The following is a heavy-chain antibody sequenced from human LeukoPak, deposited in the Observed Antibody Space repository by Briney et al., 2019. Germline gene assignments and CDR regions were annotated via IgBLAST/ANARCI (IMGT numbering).Heavy chain of an antibody. Sequence: GGSLRLSCAASGFTFSSYEMNWVRQAPGKGLEWVSYISSSGSTIYFADSVKGRFTISRDNAKNSLYLQMNSLRAEDTAVYYCARERHYYDSSGYYFEDYYFDYWGQGTLVTVSS. J-gene: IGHJ4*02. CDR1: GFTFSSYE. CDR2: ISSSGSTI. D-gene: IGHD3-22*01. CDR3: ARERHYYDSSGYYFEDYYFDY. V-gene: IGHV3-48*03.